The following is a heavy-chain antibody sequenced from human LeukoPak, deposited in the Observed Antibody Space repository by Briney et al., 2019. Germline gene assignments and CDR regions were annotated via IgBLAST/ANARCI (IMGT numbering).Heavy chain of an antibody. CDR2: ISWNTGSI. CDR1: GFTFDNYA. J-gene: IGHJ3*02. Sequence: GGSLRLSCAASGFTFDNYAMHWVRQAPGKGLEWVSGISWNTGSIGYADSVKGRFTISRDNAKNSLYLQMNSLRAEDTAVYYCARGKSLGSFDIWGQGTMVTVSS. CDR3: ARGKSLGSFDI. V-gene: IGHV3-9*01. D-gene: IGHD1-26*01.